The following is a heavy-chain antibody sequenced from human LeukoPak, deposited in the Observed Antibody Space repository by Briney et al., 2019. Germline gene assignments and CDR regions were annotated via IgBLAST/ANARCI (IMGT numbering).Heavy chain of an antibody. Sequence: TSETLSLTCTVSGGSISSYYWSWIRQPPGKGLEVIGYIYYSGSPNYNPSLKSRVTRSVDTSKNQFSLKLSSVTAADTAVYYCARFSYYYGSGSWGQGTLVTVSS. V-gene: IGHV4-59*01. CDR2: IYYSGSP. D-gene: IGHD3-10*01. CDR1: GGSISSYY. CDR3: ARFSYYYGSGS. J-gene: IGHJ4*02.